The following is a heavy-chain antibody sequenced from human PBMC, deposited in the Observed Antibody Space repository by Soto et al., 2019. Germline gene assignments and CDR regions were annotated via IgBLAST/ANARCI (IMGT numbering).Heavy chain of an antibody. V-gene: IGHV3-30*18. Sequence: GGSLRLSCAASGFTFSSYGMHWVRQAPGKGLEWAAVISYDGSKKYYVDSVKGRFTISRDNSKNTLYLQMNSLRAEDTAVYYSAKDNHFDSSGYYYNFDQWGQGTLVTVSS. D-gene: IGHD3-22*01. CDR3: AKDNHFDSSGYYYNFDQ. J-gene: IGHJ4*02. CDR1: GFTFSSYG. CDR2: ISYDGSKK.